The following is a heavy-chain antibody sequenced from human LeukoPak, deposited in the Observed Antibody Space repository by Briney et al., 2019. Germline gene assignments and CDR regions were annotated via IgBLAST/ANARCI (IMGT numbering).Heavy chain of an antibody. J-gene: IGHJ4*02. CDR1: GYIFTSYW. D-gene: IGHD3-16*02. CDR2: IYPGDSDT. CDR3: ARQEITFGGVIVLFDY. V-gene: IGHV5-51*01. Sequence: GESLKISCKGSGYIFTSYWIGWVRQMPGKGLEWMGIIYPGDSDTRYSPSFQGQVTISADKSISTAYLQWSSLKASDTAMYYCARQEITFGGVIVLFDYWGQGTLVTVSS.